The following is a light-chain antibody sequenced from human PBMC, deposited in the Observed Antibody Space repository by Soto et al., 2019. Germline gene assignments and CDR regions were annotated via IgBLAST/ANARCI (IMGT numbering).Light chain of an antibody. Sequence: EIVLTQSPATLSLSPGERATLSCRASQSVAYTYLAWFQQKPGQAPRLLIYGASNRATGIPDRFSGSGSGTDSTLTISRLEPEDFAVYYCQQYGTSPFTFGPGTKVDIK. V-gene: IGKV3-20*01. CDR1: QSVAYTY. CDR2: GAS. J-gene: IGKJ3*01. CDR3: QQYGTSPFT.